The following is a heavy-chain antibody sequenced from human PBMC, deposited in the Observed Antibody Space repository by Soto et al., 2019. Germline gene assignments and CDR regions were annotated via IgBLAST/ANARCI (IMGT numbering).Heavy chain of an antibody. D-gene: IGHD3-3*01. Sequence: SSETLSLTCTVSGGSISSYYWSWIRQPPGKGLEWIGYIYYSGSTNYNPSLKSRVTISVDTSKNQFSLKLSSVTAEDKAVYYCARGFFGSRWHAALYYFDYWALGTPVT. CDR3: ARGFFGSRWHAALYYFDY. CDR2: IYYSGST. CDR1: GGSISSYY. V-gene: IGHV4-59*01. J-gene: IGHJ4*01.